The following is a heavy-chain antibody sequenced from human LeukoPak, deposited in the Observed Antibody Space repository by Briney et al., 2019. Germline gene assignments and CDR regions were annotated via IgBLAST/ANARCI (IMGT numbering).Heavy chain of an antibody. CDR3: AREENGGEYDDGFD. D-gene: IGHD4-17*01. J-gene: IGHJ3*02. V-gene: IGHV3-53*01. CDR2: IYSGGST. Sequence: GGSLRLSCAASGFTVSSNYMYWVRQAPGKGLEWVSVIYSGGSTYYADSVKGRFTISRDNSKNTLYLQMNSLRAEDTAVYYCAREENGGEYDDGFDIGAKGQWSPSLQ. CDR1: GFTVSSNY.